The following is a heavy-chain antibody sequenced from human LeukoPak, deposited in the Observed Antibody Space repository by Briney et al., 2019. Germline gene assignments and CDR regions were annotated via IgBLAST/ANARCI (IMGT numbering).Heavy chain of an antibody. CDR2: ISSSGSTI. V-gene: IGHV3-11*01. J-gene: IGHJ4*02. D-gene: IGHD4-4*01. CDR1: GFTFSDYY. Sequence: PGGSLRLSCAASGFTFSDYYMSWIRQAPGKGLEWVSYISSSGSTIYYADSVKGRFTISRDNAKNSLYLQMNSLRAEDTAVYYCARDSYRYSSNFDYWGQGTLVTVSS. CDR3: ARDSYRYSSNFDY.